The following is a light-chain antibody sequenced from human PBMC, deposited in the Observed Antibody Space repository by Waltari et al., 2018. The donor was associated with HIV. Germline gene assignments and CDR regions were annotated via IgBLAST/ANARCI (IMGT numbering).Light chain of an antibody. CDR2: RDN. V-gene: IGLV1-47*01. Sequence: QSVLTQSPSASGTPGQRVIISCSGSSPNIGSNFVYWYQVLPGRAPKLCICRDNERPAGAPDRLSASKSGTSASLAISGLRAEDEGHYYCAAWDDTLSGRVFGGGTKLTVL. CDR1: SPNIGSNF. J-gene: IGLJ3*02. CDR3: AAWDDTLSGRV.